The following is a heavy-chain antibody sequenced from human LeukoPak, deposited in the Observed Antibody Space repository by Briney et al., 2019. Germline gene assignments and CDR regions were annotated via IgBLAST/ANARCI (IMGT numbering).Heavy chain of an antibody. D-gene: IGHD4-17*01. Sequence: GRSLRHSCAASGFTFSSYAMHWVRQAPGKGLEWVAVISYDGSNKYYADSVKGRFTISRDNSKNTLYLQMNSLRAEDTAVYYCAREVIHDYGDYFDYWGQGTLVTVSS. CDR2: ISYDGSNK. CDR1: GFTFSSYA. CDR3: AREVIHDYGDYFDY. V-gene: IGHV3-30-3*01. J-gene: IGHJ4*02.